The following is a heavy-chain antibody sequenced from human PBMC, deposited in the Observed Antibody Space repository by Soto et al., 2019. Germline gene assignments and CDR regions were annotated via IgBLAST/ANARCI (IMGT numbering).Heavy chain of an antibody. CDR1: GGSFSGYY. Sequence: QSQTLSLTCAVYGGSFSGYYWSWIRQPPGKGLEWIGEINHSGSTNYNPSLKSRVTISVDTSKNQFSLKLSPVTAADTAVYYCARRSRWSGYFDHTPRYYYYYMDVWGKGTTVTVSS. J-gene: IGHJ6*03. D-gene: IGHD3-3*01. CDR2: INHSGST. CDR3: ARRSRWSGYFDHTPRYYYYYMDV. V-gene: IGHV4-34*01.